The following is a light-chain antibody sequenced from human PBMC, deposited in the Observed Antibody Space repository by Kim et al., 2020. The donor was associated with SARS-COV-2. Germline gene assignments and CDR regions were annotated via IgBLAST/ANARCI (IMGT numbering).Light chain of an antibody. CDR2: LVS. J-gene: IGKJ2*01. CDR3: MQALETPYT. Sequence: GEPASISCKCAQSLQSGVNIYLDWYLQKPGQSPQVLLYLVSNRASGVPDRFSGSGSGTDFTLKISRVEAEDVGIYYCMQALETPYTFGQGTKLEI. V-gene: IGKV2-28*01. CDR1: QSLQSGVNIY.